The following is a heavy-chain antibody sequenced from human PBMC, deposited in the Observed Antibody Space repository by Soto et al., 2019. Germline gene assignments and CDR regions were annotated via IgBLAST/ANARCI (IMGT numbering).Heavy chain of an antibody. V-gene: IGHV4-4*02. CDR2: LHHGGST. CDR1: RYSTNNNNW. D-gene: IGHD5-12*01. CDR3: TKNSAYALDY. Sequence: KTSETLSLTCDVSRYSTNNNNWWSWVRQPPGGGLEWIGELHHGGSTNYNPSLESRVTFSVDISKNQFFLKLSSVTAADTAVYYCTKNSAYALDYWGQGTLVTVSS. J-gene: IGHJ4*02.